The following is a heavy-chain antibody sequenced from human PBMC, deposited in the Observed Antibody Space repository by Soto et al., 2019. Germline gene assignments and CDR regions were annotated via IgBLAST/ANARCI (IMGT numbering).Heavy chain of an antibody. V-gene: IGHV3-30*18. CDR3: AKEGAEGSSEYSSSSDLDY. J-gene: IGHJ4*02. Sequence: GGSLRLSCAASGFTFSSYGMHWVRQAPGKGLKRVAVISYDGSNKYYADSVKGRFTISRDNSKNTLYLQMNSLRAEDTAVYYCAKEGAEGSSEYSSSSDLDYWGQGTLVTVSS. CDR2: ISYDGSNK. D-gene: IGHD6-6*01. CDR1: GFTFSSYG.